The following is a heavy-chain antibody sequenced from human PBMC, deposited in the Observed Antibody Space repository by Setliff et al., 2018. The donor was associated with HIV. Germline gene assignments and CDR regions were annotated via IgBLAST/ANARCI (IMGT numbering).Heavy chain of an antibody. Sequence: GESLKISCAASGFTFSSYGMHWVRQAPGKGLEWVAVIWYDGSNKYYADSVKGRFTISRDNSKNTLFLQMNSLRPEDTAAYYCTRYGSGRSAGNNYYYNYMDVWGKGTTVTVSS. CDR3: TRYGSGRSAGNNYYYNYMDV. V-gene: IGHV3-33*08. CDR2: IWYDGSNK. J-gene: IGHJ6*03. CDR1: GFTFSSYG. D-gene: IGHD3-10*01.